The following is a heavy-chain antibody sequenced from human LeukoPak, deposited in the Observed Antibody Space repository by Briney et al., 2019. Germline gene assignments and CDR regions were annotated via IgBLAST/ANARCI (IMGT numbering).Heavy chain of an antibody. D-gene: IGHD5-12*01. J-gene: IGHJ4*02. CDR3: ARERLGGVDY. CDR1: GFTFSSYS. V-gene: IGHV3-48*01. Sequence: GGSLRLSCAASGFTFSSYSMNWVRQAPGKGLEWVSYISSSSSTIYCADSVKGRFTISRDNAKNSLYLQMNSLRAEDTAVYYCARERLGGVDYWGQGTLVTVSS. CDR2: ISSSSSTI.